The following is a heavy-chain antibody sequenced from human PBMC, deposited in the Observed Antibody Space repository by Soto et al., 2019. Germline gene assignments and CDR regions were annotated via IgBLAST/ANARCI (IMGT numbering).Heavy chain of an antibody. Sequence: SETLSLTCTVSGGSISSSSYYWGWIRHPPGKGLEWIGSIYYSGSTYYNPSLKSRVTISVDTSKNQFSLKLSSVTAADTAVYYCARYDSSGYKGMDVWGQGTTVTVSS. CDR2: IYYSGST. CDR1: GGSISSSSYY. V-gene: IGHV4-39*01. CDR3: ARYDSSGYKGMDV. D-gene: IGHD3-22*01. J-gene: IGHJ6*02.